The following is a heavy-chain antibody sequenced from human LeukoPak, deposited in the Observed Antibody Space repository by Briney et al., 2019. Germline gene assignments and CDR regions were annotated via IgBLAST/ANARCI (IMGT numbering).Heavy chain of an antibody. J-gene: IGHJ3*02. V-gene: IGHV1-18*04. CDR2: ISTYNGNT. D-gene: IGHD3-10*01. CDR3: ARDQYGSGSSRAFDI. CDR1: GYTFTSYY. Sequence: ASVKVSCKASGYTFTSYYMHWVRQAPGQGLEWMGWISTYNGNTNYAQKLQGRVTMTTDTSTSTAYMELRSLRSDDTAVYYCARDQYGSGSSRAFDIWGQGTMVTVSS.